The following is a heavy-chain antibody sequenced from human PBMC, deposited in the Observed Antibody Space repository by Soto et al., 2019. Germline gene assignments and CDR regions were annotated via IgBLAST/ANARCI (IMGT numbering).Heavy chain of an antibody. Sequence: QITVKESGTPLVKPTQTVTLTCTFAGFQISISGVGVGCIRHPPGKALEGLAHIYWDDDKLYSPYMKSRLTITKETSKSQGDRKRNNMNPVDTETYYCTHRPVGGSYPYWGQGTMVTVSS. CDR3: THRPVGGSYPY. CDR1: GFQISISGVG. J-gene: IGHJ4*02. V-gene: IGHV2-5*02. D-gene: IGHD1-26*01. CDR2: IYWDDDK.